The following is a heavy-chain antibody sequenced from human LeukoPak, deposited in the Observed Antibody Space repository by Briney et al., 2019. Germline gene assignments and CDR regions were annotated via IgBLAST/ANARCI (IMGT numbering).Heavy chain of an antibody. CDR3: ARDPNTYYDFWSGYRPEFDY. D-gene: IGHD3-3*01. CDR1: GYTLTELS. J-gene: IGHJ4*02. CDR2: INPNSGGT. Sequence: ASVKVSCKVSGYTLTELSMHWVRQAPGQGLEWMGWINPNSGGTNYAQKFQGRVTMTRDTSISTAYMELSRLRSDDTAVYYCARDPNTYYDFWSGYRPEFDYWGQGTLVTVSS. V-gene: IGHV1-2*02.